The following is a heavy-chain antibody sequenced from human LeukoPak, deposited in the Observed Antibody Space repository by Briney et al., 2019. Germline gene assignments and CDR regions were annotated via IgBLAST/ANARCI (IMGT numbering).Heavy chain of an antibody. CDR3: TKMTSGPIRYFDY. V-gene: IGHV3-23*01. Sequence: PGGSLRLSCAASGLTFSNYAMSWVRQAPGKGLEWFSAISGSGSTTYYADSVKGRFTISRDNPKNPLYLQMNSLRAEDTAIYYCTKMTSGPIRYFDYWGQGTLLTLSS. CDR2: ISGSGSTT. CDR1: GLTFSNYA. J-gene: IGHJ4*02. D-gene: IGHD2-2*02.